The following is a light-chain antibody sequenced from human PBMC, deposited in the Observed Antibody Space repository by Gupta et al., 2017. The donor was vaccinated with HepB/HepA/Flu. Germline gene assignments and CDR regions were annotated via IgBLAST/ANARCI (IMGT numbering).Light chain of an antibody. CDR1: QGIRDD. Sequence: AIQMTQSQSSLSASIGDRVTITCRASQGIRDDLGWFQQKPGKAPKLLIYAATGLESGVPSRFSGSGSGTDFTLTISSLQPEDFATYYCRQEDSYPWTFGQGTKVDIK. CDR2: AAT. V-gene: IGKV1-6*01. J-gene: IGKJ1*01. CDR3: RQEDSYPWT.